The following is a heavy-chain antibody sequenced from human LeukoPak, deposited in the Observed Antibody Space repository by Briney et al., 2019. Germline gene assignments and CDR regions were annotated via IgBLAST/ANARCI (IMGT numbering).Heavy chain of an antibody. J-gene: IGHJ5*02. D-gene: IGHD6-13*01. V-gene: IGHV4-39*07. CDR1: GASFNSDDQY. Sequence: SETLSLTCTVSGASFNSDDQYWNWIRQSPGKGLEWIGSIHPSGMLYNNPSLKSRVTISVDTSKNQFSLKLSSVTAADTAVYYCARDGAGIAAAGISWFDPWGQGTLVTVSS. CDR3: ARDGAGIAAAGISWFDP. CDR2: IHPSGML.